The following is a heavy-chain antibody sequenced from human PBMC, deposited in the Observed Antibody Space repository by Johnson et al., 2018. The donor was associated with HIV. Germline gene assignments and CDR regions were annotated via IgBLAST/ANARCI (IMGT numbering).Heavy chain of an antibody. D-gene: IGHD2-8*01. J-gene: IGHJ3*02. V-gene: IGHV3-13*01. CDR1: GFTFDDYA. CDR2: ICTAGDT. CDR3: ATYDTRVWRSFQI. Sequence: VQLVESGGGVVQPGRSLRLSCAASGFTFDDYAMHWVRQAPGKGLEWVSAICTAGDTYYPGSVKGRFTISRDNAKNSLYLQMNSLRVEDTAVYYCATYDTRVWRSFQIWGQGTMVTVSS.